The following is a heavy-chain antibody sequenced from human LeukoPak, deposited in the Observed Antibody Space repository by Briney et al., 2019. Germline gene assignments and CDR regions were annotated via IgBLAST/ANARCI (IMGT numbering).Heavy chain of an antibody. J-gene: IGHJ4*02. CDR3: ARDGWSPDY. V-gene: IGHV3-7*01. Sequence: HTGGSLRLSCAASGFTVSRYWMSWVRQVPGKWLGWVANIKQDGSDKYYVDSVNGRFTIARDNAKNPLYLQMNSLRAEDTAVYYCARDGWSPDYWGQGTLVTVSS. CDR1: GFTVSRYW. CDR2: IKQDGSDK.